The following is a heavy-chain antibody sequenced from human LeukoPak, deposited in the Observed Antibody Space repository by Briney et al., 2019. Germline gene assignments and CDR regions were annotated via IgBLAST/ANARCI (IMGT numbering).Heavy chain of an antibody. D-gene: IGHD1-26*01. CDR2: IYYSGST. CDR1: GGSISSGGYY. Sequence: PSETLSLTCTVSGGSISSGGYYWSWIRQHPGKGLEWIGYIYYSGSTNYNPSLKSRVTISVDTSKNQFSLKVRSVTAADTAVYYCARGRSESYSDDYWGQGTLVTVSS. V-gene: IGHV4-61*08. CDR3: ARGRSESYSDDY. J-gene: IGHJ4*02.